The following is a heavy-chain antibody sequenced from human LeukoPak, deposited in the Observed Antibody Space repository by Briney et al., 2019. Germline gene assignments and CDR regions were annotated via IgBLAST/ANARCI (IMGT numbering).Heavy chain of an antibody. Sequence: GASVKVSCKASGYTFTGYYMHWVRQAPGQGLEWMGWINPNSGGTNYAQKFQGWVTMTRDTSISTAYMELSRLRSDDTAVYYCARGTPYDSSSYYYWGQGTLVTVSS. D-gene: IGHD3-22*01. CDR2: INPNSGGT. CDR3: ARGTPYDSSSYYY. J-gene: IGHJ4*02. CDR1: GYTFTGYY. V-gene: IGHV1-2*04.